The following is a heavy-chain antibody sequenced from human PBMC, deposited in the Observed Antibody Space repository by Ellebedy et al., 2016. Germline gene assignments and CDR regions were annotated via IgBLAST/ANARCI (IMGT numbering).Heavy chain of an antibody. CDR3: ARASMVRGAMDY. CDR1: GGTFSSYA. Sequence: ASVKVSCKASGGTFSSYAISWVRQAPGQGLEWMGGIIPIFGTANYAQKFQGRVTITADKSTSTAYMELSSLRSEDTAVYYCARASMVRGAMDYWGQGTLVTVSP. CDR2: IIPIFGTA. J-gene: IGHJ4*02. V-gene: IGHV1-69*06. D-gene: IGHD3-10*01.